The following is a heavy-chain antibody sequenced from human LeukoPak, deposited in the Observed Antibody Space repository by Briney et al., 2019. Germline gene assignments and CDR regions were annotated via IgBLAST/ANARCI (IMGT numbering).Heavy chain of an antibody. D-gene: IGHD6-19*01. Sequence: GGSLRLSCAASGFTFSSYAMSWVRQAPGKGLEWVSGISGSDGSTNYADSVKGRFTISRENSKNTLYLQMNSLRAEDTAVYYCAKPDKVLGYSSGWYDYWGQGTLVTVSS. CDR3: AKPDKVLGYSSGWYDY. CDR1: GFTFSSYA. V-gene: IGHV3-23*01. J-gene: IGHJ4*02. CDR2: ISGSDGST.